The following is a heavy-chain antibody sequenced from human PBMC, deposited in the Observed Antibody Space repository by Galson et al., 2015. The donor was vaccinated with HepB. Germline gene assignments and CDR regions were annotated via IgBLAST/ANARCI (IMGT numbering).Heavy chain of an antibody. V-gene: IGHV3-30*04. CDR1: GFTFSSYA. CDR3: VKLPLGLEEVLVDY. CDR2: ISYDGSNK. Sequence: LRLSCAASGFTFSSYAMHWVRQAPGKGLEWVAVISYDGSNKYYADSVKGRFTISRDNSKNTLYLQMNSLRAEDTAVYYCVKLPLGLEEVLVDYWGQGTLVTVSS. J-gene: IGHJ4*02. D-gene: IGHD3/OR15-3a*01.